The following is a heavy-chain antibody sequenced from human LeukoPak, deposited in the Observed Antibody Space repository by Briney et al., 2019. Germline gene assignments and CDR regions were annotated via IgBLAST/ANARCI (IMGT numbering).Heavy chain of an antibody. J-gene: IGHJ6*03. CDR1: GATFSSYA. D-gene: IGHD3-16*01. V-gene: IGHV1-69*13. CDR2: IIPIFGTA. CDR3: AVFGLYYYYMDV. Sequence: SVKVSCKASGATFSSYAISWVRQAPGQGLEWMGGIIPIFGTANYAQKFQGRVTITADESTSTAYMELSSLRSEDTAVYYCAVFGLYYYYMDVWGKGTTVTVSS.